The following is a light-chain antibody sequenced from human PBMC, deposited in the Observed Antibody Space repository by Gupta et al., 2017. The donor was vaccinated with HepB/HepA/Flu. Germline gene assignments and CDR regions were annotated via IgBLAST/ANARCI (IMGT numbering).Light chain of an antibody. CDR3: QQPSSWPQLT. Sequence: EVVLTQTPATLSLSPGERATLSCRASHSITRYLAWYQQKPGQAPRLLIYDASNRDTGIPARFSGSGSGTDLSLTISSREAEDFAIYFCQQPSSWPQLTFRQGTLLEIK. J-gene: IGKJ5*01. CDR2: DAS. V-gene: IGKV3-11*01. CDR1: HSITRY.